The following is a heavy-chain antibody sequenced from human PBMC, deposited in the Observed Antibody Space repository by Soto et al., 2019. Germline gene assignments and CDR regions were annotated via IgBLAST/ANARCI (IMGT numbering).Heavy chain of an antibody. CDR3: ARVTPGDPNRYDAFDI. V-gene: IGHV1-18*01. CDR1: GYTFTSYG. D-gene: IGHD4-17*01. CDR2: ISAYNGNT. Sequence: GASVKVSCKASGYTFTSYGISWVRQAPGQGLEWMGWISAYNGNTNYAQKLQGRVTMTTDTSTSTAYMELRSLRSDDTAVYYCARVTPGDPNRYDAFDIWGQGTMVTVSS. J-gene: IGHJ3*02.